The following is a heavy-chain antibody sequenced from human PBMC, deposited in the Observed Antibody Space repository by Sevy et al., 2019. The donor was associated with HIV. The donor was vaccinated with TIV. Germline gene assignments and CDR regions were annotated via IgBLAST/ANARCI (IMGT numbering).Heavy chain of an antibody. J-gene: IGHJ4*02. CDR3: AGENAWGRGYS. CDR2: IYYNGHI. CDR1: SGSITSLY. D-gene: IGHD1-26*01. Sequence: SETLSLTCTVSSGSITSLYWNWIRQPPGKGLEWIANIYYNGHINYNPSLTSRVTLSLDTSKNQFSLGLSSVTAADTAMYYCAGENAWGRGYSWGQGTLVTVSS. V-gene: IGHV4-59*08.